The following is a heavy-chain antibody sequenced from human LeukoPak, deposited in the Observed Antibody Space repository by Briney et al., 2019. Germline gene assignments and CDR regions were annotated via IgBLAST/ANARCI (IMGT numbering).Heavy chain of an antibody. CDR1: GFTFSSYA. CDR2: IGGSGGSP. J-gene: IGHJ4*02. V-gene: IGHV3-23*01. CDR3: AKVETAAAATLRGFDY. Sequence: PGGSLRLSCAASGFTFSSYAMSWVRQAPGKGLEWVSSIGGSGGSPYYADSVKGRFTISRDNSKNTLYLQMNSLRAEDTAVYYCAKVETAAAATLRGFDYWGQGTLVTVSS. D-gene: IGHD6-13*01.